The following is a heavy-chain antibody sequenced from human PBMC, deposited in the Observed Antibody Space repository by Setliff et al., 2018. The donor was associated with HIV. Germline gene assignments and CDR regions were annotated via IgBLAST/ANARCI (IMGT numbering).Heavy chain of an antibody. CDR3: ASRPWGAAAGSRYGMDV. Sequence: KPSETLSLTCTVSGGSISPYYWGWIRQPPGKGLEWIGSIYYSGSTYYNPSLKSRVTISVDTSKNQFSLKLSSVTAADTAVYYCASRPWGAAAGSRYGMDVWGLGTTVTVS. D-gene: IGHD6-13*01. V-gene: IGHV4-39*01. J-gene: IGHJ6*02. CDR1: GGSISPYY. CDR2: IYYSGST.